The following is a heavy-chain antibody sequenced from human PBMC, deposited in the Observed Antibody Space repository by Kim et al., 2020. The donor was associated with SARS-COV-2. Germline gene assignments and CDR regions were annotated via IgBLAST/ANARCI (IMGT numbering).Heavy chain of an antibody. D-gene: IGHD6-13*01. CDR2: ISGDGGST. Sequence: GGSLRLSCAASGFTFDDYAMHWVRQAPGKGLEWVSLISGDGGSTYYADSVKGRFTISRDNSKNSLYLQMNSLRTEDTALYYCAKAAYSSSWYSMGNYYYGMDVWGQGTTVTVSS. CDR3: AKAAYSSSWYSMGNYYYGMDV. V-gene: IGHV3-43*02. CDR1: GFTFDDYA. J-gene: IGHJ6*02.